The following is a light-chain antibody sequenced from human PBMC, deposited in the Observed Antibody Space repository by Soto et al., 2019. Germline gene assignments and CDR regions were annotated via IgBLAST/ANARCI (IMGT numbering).Light chain of an antibody. CDR3: NSYTGSSTDG. J-gene: IGLJ1*01. Sequence: QSVLTQPPSVSGSPGQSVAISCTGTSSDVGSYNRVSWYQQPPGAAPKLMIYEVSNRPSGVPDRFSGSKSGNTASLTISGLQAEDEADYYCNSYTGSSTDGFGTGTKVTVL. CDR2: EVS. CDR1: SSDVGSYNR. V-gene: IGLV2-18*02.